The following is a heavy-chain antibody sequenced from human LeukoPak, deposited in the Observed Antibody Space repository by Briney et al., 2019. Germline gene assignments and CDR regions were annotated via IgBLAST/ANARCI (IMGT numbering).Heavy chain of an antibody. D-gene: IGHD2-21*02. J-gene: IGHJ4*02. CDR2: IIPIFGTA. CDR1: GGTFISYA. Sequence: ASVKVSCKASGGTFISYAISWVRQAPGQGLEWMGGIIPIFGTANYAQKFQGRVTITADESTSTAYMELSSLRSEDTAVYYCASPVTAIRFDRFDYWGQGTLVTVSS. V-gene: IGHV1-69*13. CDR3: ASPVTAIRFDRFDY.